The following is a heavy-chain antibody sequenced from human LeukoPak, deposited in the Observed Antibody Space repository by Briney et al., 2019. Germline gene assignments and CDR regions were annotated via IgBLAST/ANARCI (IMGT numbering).Heavy chain of an antibody. J-gene: IGHJ3*02. Sequence: PGGSLRLSCAASGFTFSSYWMHWVRQAPGKGLVWVSRIKGDGNSIRYADSVKGRFTISRDNAKNTLYLQMNSLGAEDTAVYYCARDRVPRNYDFWSGYYLHDAFDIWGQGTMVTVSS. CDR3: ARDRVPRNYDFWSGYYLHDAFDI. CDR1: GFTFSSYW. CDR2: IKGDGNSI. V-gene: IGHV3-74*01. D-gene: IGHD3-3*01.